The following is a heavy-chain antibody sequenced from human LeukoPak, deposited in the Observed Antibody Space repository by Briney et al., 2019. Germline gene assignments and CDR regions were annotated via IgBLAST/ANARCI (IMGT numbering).Heavy chain of an antibody. V-gene: IGHV1-2*02. CDR2: IDPNSGGT. CDR3: ARSQSRCIDY. J-gene: IGHJ4*02. D-gene: IGHD5-24*01. CDR1: GYTFTGYY. Sequence: ASVTVSCTASGYTFTGYYMHWVRQAPGQGLEWMGWIDPNSGGTNYAQKFQGRVTMTRDTSISTAYMELSRLRSDDTAVYYCARSQSRCIDYWGQGTLVTVSS.